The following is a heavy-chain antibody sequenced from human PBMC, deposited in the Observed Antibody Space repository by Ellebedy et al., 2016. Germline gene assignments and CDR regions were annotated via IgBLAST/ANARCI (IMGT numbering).Heavy chain of an antibody. Sequence: GGSLRLSCAASGFTFSDSSLNWVRQAPGKGLEWIAHISVTGTSIFYPDSVRGRFSISRDNAKNSVFLQMDSLRADDTALYYCARNSSFSFDNWGQGTLVTVSS. CDR2: ISVTGTSI. CDR1: GFTFSDSS. V-gene: IGHV3-48*04. CDR3: ARNSSFSFDN. D-gene: IGHD2/OR15-2a*01. J-gene: IGHJ4*02.